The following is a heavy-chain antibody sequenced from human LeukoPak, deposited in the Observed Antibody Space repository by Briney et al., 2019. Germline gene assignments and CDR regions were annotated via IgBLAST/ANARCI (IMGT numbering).Heavy chain of an antibody. CDR1: GFTVSSNY. CDR3: ARDPHPRYYYDSSGYYGI. CDR2: IYSGGST. D-gene: IGHD3-22*01. J-gene: IGHJ3*02. Sequence: GGSLRLSCAASGFTVSSNYMSWVRQAPGKGLEWVSVIYSGGSTYYADSVKGRFTISRDNSKNTLYLQMNSLRAEDTAGYYCARDPHPRYYYDSSGYYGIWGQGTMVTVSS. V-gene: IGHV3-66*01.